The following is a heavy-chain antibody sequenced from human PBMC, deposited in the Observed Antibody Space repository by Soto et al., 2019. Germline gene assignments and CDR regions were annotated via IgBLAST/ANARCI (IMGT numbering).Heavy chain of an antibody. CDR2: IIPIFDTA. D-gene: IGHD3-10*01. J-gene: IGHJ6*02. CDR1: GGTFNSDG. Sequence: QVQLVQSGAEVKRPGSSVKVSCKASGGTFNSDGFSWVRQAPGQGLEWMGAIIPIFDTANYAQNFQGRVTIIADKSTTTAYMELSSLRAEDTAVYYCVREPLWFGELVSTYYYYYGMDVWGQGTTITVSS. V-gene: IGHV1-69*06. CDR3: VREPLWFGELVSTYYYYYGMDV.